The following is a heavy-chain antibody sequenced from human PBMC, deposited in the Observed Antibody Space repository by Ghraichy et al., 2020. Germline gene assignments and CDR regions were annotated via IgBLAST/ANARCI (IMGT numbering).Heavy chain of an antibody. J-gene: IGHJ4*02. CDR1: GFTFSSSG. CDR2: ISNDGSKE. CDR3: AKDNPVLEY. Sequence: GGSLRLSCAASGFTFSSSGMHWVRQAPGKGLEWVAFISNDGSKEYYADPLKGRFTISRDTSKNTLHLQMNSLRPEDTAVYYCAKDNPVLEYWGQGTPVTVSS. D-gene: IGHD2-2*01. V-gene: IGHV3-30*02.